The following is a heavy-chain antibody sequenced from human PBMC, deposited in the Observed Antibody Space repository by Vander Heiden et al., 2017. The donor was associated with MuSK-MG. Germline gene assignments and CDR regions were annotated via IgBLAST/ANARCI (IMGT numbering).Heavy chain of an antibody. CDR1: GFTSTNYA. Sequence: VQLLESGGGLVQPGGSLRLSCAASGFTSTNYAMSWVRQAPGKGLEWVSSFSSSTGRTYYAESVKGRFTVSRDSSRSTLYLQMNSLRAEDTAQYYCASGVTTYAFDIWGRGTLVTVFS. V-gene: IGHV3-23*01. CDR3: ASGVTTYAFDI. D-gene: IGHD3-10*01. J-gene: IGHJ3*02. CDR2: FSSSTGRT.